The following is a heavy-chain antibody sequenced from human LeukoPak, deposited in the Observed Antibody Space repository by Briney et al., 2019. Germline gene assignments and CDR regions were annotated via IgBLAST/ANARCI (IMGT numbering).Heavy chain of an antibody. CDR2: IRYDGSNK. CDR1: GFTFSSYG. V-gene: IGHV3-30*02. Sequence: GGSLRLSCAASGFTFSSYGMHWVRQAPGKGLEWVAFIRYDGSNKYYADSVKGRFTISRDNSKNTLYLQMNSLRAEDTAVYYCAKGALERSPPGYDILTGYYPYFDYWGRGTLVTVSS. D-gene: IGHD3-9*01. CDR3: AKGALERSPPGYDILTGYYPYFDY. J-gene: IGHJ4*02.